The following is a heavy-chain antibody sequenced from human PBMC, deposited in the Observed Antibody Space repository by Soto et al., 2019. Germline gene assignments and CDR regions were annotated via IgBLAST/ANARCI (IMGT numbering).Heavy chain of an antibody. CDR1: GGTFSSYA. D-gene: IGHD3-10*01. CDR3: ARVTCMVRGVIDNWFDP. Sequence: QVPLVQSGAEVKKPGSSVTVSCNASGGTFSSYAIHWVRQAPGQGLEWMGGIIPMYGPAKYAQRFQGRVTITADESTTTVYMELTSLTSQDTAVYYCARVTCMVRGVIDNWFDPWGHGTLVTVSS. J-gene: IGHJ5*02. CDR2: IIPMYGPA. V-gene: IGHV1-69*01.